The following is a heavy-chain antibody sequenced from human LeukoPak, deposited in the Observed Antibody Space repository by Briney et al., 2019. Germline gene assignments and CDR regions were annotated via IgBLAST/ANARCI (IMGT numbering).Heavy chain of an antibody. CDR3: ARPFGKRYTWDY. J-gene: IGHJ4*02. Sequence: KPSETLSLTCTVSGGSISRSSYYWGWIRQPPGKGLEWIGTIYYSGITYYNPSLKSRVTISVDTSKSRFSLKLSSVTAADTAVYYCARPFGKRYTWDYWGQGALVTVSS. V-gene: IGHV4-39*01. CDR1: GGSISRSSYY. D-gene: IGHD2-2*02. CDR2: IYYSGIT.